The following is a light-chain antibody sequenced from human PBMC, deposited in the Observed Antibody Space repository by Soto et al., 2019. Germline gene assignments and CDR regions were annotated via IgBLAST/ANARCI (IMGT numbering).Light chain of an antibody. CDR1: QTISSW. CDR2: AAS. CDR3: QQYYSFPLT. Sequence: DIQMTQSPSSLSGSVGDRFTITCRASQTISSWLAWYQQKPGKAPELLIYAASTLQSGVPSRFSGSGSGTDFTLTISCLQSEDFATYYCQQYYSFPLTFGGGTKVDIK. V-gene: IGKV1D-16*01. J-gene: IGKJ4*01.